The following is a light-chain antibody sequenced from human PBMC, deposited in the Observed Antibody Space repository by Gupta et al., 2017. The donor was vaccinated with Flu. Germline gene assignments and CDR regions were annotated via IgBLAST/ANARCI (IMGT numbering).Light chain of an antibody. V-gene: IGKV1-6*01. Sequence: GDRGTITCRASQGIRDDLGWYQQKPGKAPKSLIYGTSNLQSGVPSRFSGSGSGTDFTLTISSLQPEDFATYYCLQDYSYPRSFGQGTKVEIK. CDR2: GTS. J-gene: IGKJ2*01. CDR1: QGIRDD. CDR3: LQDYSYPRS.